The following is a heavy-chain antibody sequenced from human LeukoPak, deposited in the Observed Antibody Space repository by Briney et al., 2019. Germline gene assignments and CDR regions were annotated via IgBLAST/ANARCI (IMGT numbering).Heavy chain of an antibody. CDR3: ARGWRKDAFDI. V-gene: IGHV4-34*01. CDR2: INHSGST. Sequence: SETLSLTCTVSGGSISSYYWSWIRQPPGKGLEWIGEINHSGSTNYNPSPKSRVTISVDTSKNQFSLKLSSVTAADTAVYYCARGWRKDAFDIWGQGTMVTVSS. J-gene: IGHJ3*02. CDR1: GGSISSYY. D-gene: IGHD5-12*01.